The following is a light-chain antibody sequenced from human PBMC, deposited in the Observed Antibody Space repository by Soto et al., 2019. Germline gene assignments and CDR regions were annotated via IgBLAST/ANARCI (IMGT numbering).Light chain of an antibody. Sequence: EIVLTQSPATLSLSPGERATLSCRASQSVSSYLAWYQQKPGQAPRLLIYDASNRATGIPARLSGSGSGTDFTLTISSLEPEDFAVYYCQQRSIWPPDTFGQGTKLEIK. CDR3: QQRSIWPPDT. CDR1: QSVSSY. V-gene: IGKV3-11*01. J-gene: IGKJ2*01. CDR2: DAS.